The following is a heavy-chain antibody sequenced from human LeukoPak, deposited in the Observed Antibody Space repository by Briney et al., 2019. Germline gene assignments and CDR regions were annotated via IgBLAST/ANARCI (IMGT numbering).Heavy chain of an antibody. D-gene: IGHD2-8*02. Sequence: SVKVSCKASGGTFSSYAISWVRQAPGQGLEWMGRIIPILGIANYAQKFQGRVTIAADKSTSTAYMELSSLRSEDTAVYYCARVLVGTLGGYYYYYGMDVWGQGTTVTVSS. CDR3: ARVLVGTLGGYYYYYGMDV. CDR2: IIPILGIA. J-gene: IGHJ6*02. CDR1: GGTFSSYA. V-gene: IGHV1-69*04.